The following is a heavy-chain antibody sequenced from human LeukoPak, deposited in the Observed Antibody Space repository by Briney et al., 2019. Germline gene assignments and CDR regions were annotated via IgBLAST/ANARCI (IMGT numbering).Heavy chain of an antibody. D-gene: IGHD2-15*01. CDR3: ARHGVATWFDP. J-gene: IGHJ5*02. Sequence: PGGSLRLSCAASGFTFSDYSLNWVRQAPGKGLDWVSSISGDSVHILYADSVKDRFSISRDNARNSVYLQMNSLRAEDTAVYYCARHGVATWFDPWGQGTLVTVSS. CDR2: ISGDSVHI. V-gene: IGHV3-21*01. CDR1: GFTFSDYS.